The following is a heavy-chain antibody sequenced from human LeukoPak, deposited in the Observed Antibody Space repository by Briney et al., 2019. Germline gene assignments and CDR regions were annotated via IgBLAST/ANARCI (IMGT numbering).Heavy chain of an antibody. D-gene: IGHD2-21*02. CDR3: ARLLAYCGGDCYVLDY. V-gene: IGHV4-61*09. J-gene: IGHJ4*02. CDR1: GGSISSGGYH. Sequence: PSQTLSLTCTVSGGSISSGGYHWSWIRQPPGKGLEWIGYISNTGSTKYNPSLKSRVTISVDTSKNQFSLKLSSVTAADTAVYYCARLLAYCGGDCYVLDYWGQGTLVTVSS. CDR2: ISNTGST.